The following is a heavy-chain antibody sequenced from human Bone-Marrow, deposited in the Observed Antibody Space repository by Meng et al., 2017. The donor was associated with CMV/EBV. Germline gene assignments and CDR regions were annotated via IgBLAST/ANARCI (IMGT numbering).Heavy chain of an antibody. CDR2: IKSKTDGGTT. J-gene: IGHJ6*02. Sequence: GESLKISCAASGFTFSNAWMSWVRQAPGKGLEWVGRIKSKTDGGTTDYAAPVKGRFTISRDDSKNTLYLQMNSLKTEDTAVYYCTNSGQLEFYYYCGMDVWGQGTTVTVSS. CDR3: TNSGQLEFYYYCGMDV. D-gene: IGHD6-6*01. CDR1: GFTFSNAW. V-gene: IGHV3-15*01.